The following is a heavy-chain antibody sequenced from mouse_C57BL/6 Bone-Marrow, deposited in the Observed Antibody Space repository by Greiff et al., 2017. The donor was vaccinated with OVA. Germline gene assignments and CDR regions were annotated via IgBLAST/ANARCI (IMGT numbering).Heavy chain of an antibody. CDR3: ARYGGNSLYYFDY. D-gene: IGHD2-1*01. J-gene: IGHJ2*01. V-gene: IGHV1-61*01. CDR2: IYPSDSET. CDR1: GYTFTSYW. Sequence: QVQLQQPGAELVRPGSSVKLSCKASGYTFTSYWMDWVKQRPGQGLEWIGNIYPSDSETHYNQKFKDKATLTVDKSYSTAYLQLSSLTSADYAVEDCARYGGNSLYYFDYWGQGTTLTVSS.